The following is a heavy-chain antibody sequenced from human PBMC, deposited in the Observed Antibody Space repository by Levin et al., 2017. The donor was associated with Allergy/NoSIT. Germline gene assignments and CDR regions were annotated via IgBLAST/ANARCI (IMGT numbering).Heavy chain of an antibody. CDR3: TTAFCSGGSCYSPDY. CDR2: IKSKTDGGTT. CDR1: GFTFSNAW. V-gene: IGHV3-15*01. D-gene: IGHD2-15*01. Sequence: GESLKISCAASGFTFSNAWMSWVRQAPGKGLEWVGRIKSKTDGGTTDYAAPVKGRFTISRDDSKNTLYLQMNSLKTEDTAVYYCTTAFCSGGSCYSPDYWGQGTLVTVSS. J-gene: IGHJ4*02.